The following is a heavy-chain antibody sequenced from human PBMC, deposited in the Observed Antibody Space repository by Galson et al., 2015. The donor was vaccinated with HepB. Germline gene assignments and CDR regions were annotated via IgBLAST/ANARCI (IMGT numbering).Heavy chain of an antibody. CDR2: VHYTGSA. CDR1: GGSVSSGIYY. CDR3: ARVDRSMGATNP. D-gene: IGHD1-26*01. V-gene: IGHV4-61*01. J-gene: IGHJ5*02. Sequence: SETLSLTCTVSGGSVSSGIYYWSWIRQPPGKGLEWIGYVHYTGSANYSPSLKSRVTISVETSKNQFSLKLSSVTAADAAVYFCARVDRSMGATNPWGQGTLVTVSS.